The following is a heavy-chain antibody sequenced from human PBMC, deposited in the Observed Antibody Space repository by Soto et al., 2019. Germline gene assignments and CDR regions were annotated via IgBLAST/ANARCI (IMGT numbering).Heavy chain of an antibody. D-gene: IGHD6-19*01. Sequence: GASVKVSCKASGYTFTSYGISWVRQAPGQGLEWMGWISAYNGNTNYAQKLQGRVTMTTDTSTSTAYMELRSLRSDDTAVYYCARDPYSSGWYGTNYYYYYGMDVWGQGTTVTVSS. V-gene: IGHV1-18*01. CDR3: ARDPYSSGWYGTNYYYYYGMDV. CDR2: ISAYNGNT. CDR1: GYTFTSYG. J-gene: IGHJ6*02.